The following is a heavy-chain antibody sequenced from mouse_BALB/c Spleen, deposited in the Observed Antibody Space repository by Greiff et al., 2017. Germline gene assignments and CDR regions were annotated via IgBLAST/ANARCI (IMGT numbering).Heavy chain of an antibody. D-gene: IGHD1-1*01. Sequence: DVMLVESGGGLVQPGGSRKLSCAASGFTFSSFGMHWVRQAPEKGLEWVAYISSGSSTIYYADTVKGRFTISRDNPKNTLFLQMTSLRSEDAAMYYCSRSRELLLLLDYWGQGTTLTVAS. CDR3: SRSRELLLLLDY. CDR2: ISSGSSTI. CDR1: GFTFSSFG. V-gene: IGHV5-17*02. J-gene: IGHJ2*01.